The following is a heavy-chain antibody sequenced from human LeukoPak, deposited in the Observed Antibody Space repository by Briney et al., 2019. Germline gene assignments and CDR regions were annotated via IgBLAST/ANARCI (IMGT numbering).Heavy chain of an antibody. J-gene: IGHJ4*02. CDR1: GGSISSSSYY. D-gene: IGHD3-22*01. CDR2: IYYSGST. V-gene: IGHV4-39*07. Sequence: PSETLSLTCTVSGGSISSSSYYWGWIRQPPGKGLEWIGSIYYSGSTYYNPSLKSRVTISVDTSENQFSLKLSSVTAADTAVYYCARVGDYNDSSGYYFDYWGQGTLVTVSS. CDR3: ARVGDYNDSSGYYFDY.